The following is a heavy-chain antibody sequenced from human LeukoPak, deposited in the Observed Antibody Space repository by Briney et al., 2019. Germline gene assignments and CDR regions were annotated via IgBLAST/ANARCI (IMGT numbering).Heavy chain of an antibody. V-gene: IGHV3-21*01. CDR1: GFTFSSYS. CDR3: ARSYRYNWNDVGY. D-gene: IGHD1-1*01. J-gene: IGHJ4*02. CDR2: ISSSSSYI. Sequence: PGGSPRLSCAASGFTFSSYSMNWVRQAPGKGLEWVSSISSSSSYIYYADSVKGRLTISRDNAKNSLYLQMNSLRAEDTAVYYCARSYRYNWNDVGYWGQGTLVTVSS.